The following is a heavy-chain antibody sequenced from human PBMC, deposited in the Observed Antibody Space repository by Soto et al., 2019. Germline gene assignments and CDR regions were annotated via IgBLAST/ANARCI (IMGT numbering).Heavy chain of an antibody. CDR3: AKVVGLGLQRDFYFDY. V-gene: IGHV3-23*01. CDR1: RFTLSIYA. CDR2: MSGSGDST. D-gene: IGHD2-15*01. J-gene: IGHJ4*02. Sequence: EVQLLESGGRLVQPGGSLRLSCAASRFTLSIYAMSWVRQAPGKGLEWVSGMSGSGDSTYYADSVKGRFTISRDNSKNTLFLKMNSLRADDTAVYYCAKVVGLGLQRDFYFDYWGQGTLVTVSS.